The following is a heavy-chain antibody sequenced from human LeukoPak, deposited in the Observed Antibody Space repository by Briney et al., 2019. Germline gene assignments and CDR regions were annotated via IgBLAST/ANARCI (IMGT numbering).Heavy chain of an antibody. Sequence: GGSLRLSCAASGFTFSTYTMYWVRHPPGKRLEWVSIIGSSGGGIHYADSVKGRFTISRDNSKNTLYLQMNSLRAEDTAVYYCAKDSGQQLGIYYFDYWGQGTLVTVSS. D-gene: IGHD6-13*01. CDR1: GFTFSTYT. V-gene: IGHV3-23*01. CDR3: AKDSGQQLGIYYFDY. J-gene: IGHJ4*02. CDR2: IGSSGGGI.